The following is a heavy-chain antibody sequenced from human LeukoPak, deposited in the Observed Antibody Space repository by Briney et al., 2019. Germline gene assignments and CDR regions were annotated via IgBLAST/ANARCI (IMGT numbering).Heavy chain of an antibody. Sequence: SVKVSCKASGGTFSSYAISWVRQAPGQGLEWMGGIISIFGTANYAQKFQGRVTITADKSTSTAYMELSSLRSEDTAVYYCAREPEAGTVNYYGMDVWGKGTTVTVSS. CDR3: AREPEAGTVNYYGMDV. V-gene: IGHV1-69*06. CDR2: IISIFGTA. J-gene: IGHJ6*04. D-gene: IGHD6-19*01. CDR1: GGTFSSYA.